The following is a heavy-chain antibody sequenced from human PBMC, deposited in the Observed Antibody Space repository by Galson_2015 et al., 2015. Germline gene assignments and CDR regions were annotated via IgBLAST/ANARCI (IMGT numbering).Heavy chain of an antibody. CDR3: ARVDPAVRGAGPTDY. Sequence: SLRLSCAASGFTVSSNYMSWVRQAAGKGLEWVSVIYDGGITSYADSVKGRFTISRDNSKNTLYLQMNSLRAEDTAVYYCARVDPAVRGAGPTDYWGQGTLVTVSS. V-gene: IGHV3-53*01. J-gene: IGHJ4*02. CDR1: GFTVSSNY. CDR2: IYDGGIT. D-gene: IGHD3-10*01.